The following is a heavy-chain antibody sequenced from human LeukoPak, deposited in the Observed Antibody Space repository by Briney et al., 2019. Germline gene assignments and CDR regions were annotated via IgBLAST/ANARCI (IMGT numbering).Heavy chain of an antibody. CDR3: ARDWEGLGEYWYFDL. Sequence: ASVKVSCKASGYTFTGYYMHWVRQAPGQGREWVGRINPKRGGTNYAQKFEGRVTMTRDTSNSTAYMELRMLRPDDKAVYDCARDWEGLGEYWYFDLWGRGTLVTVSS. D-gene: IGHD1-26*01. CDR1: GYTFTGYY. CDR2: INPKRGGT. V-gene: IGHV1-2*02. J-gene: IGHJ2*01.